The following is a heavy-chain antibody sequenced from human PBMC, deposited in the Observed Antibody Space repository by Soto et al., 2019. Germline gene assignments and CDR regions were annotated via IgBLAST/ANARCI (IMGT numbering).Heavy chain of an antibody. D-gene: IGHD3-22*01. V-gene: IGHV3-30*18. J-gene: IGHJ4*02. CDR2: MSYAGDNI. CDR3: AKGYYYDISGYYIFDN. CDR1: GFTFSTYG. Sequence: HPGGSLRLSCAASGFTFSTYGMHWVRQAPGKGLEWVAVMSYAGDNIYYADSVKGRFTISRDNSKDTLYLQLNSLRAEDTAVYFCAKGYYYDISGYYIFDNWGQGTLVTVSS.